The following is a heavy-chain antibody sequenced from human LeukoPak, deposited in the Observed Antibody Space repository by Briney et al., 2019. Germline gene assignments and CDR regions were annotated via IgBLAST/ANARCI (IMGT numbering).Heavy chain of an antibody. J-gene: IGHJ4*02. CDR1: GVSISSSSYY. CDR2: IYYSGST. Sequence: PSEALSLTCTVSGVSISSSSYYWGWIRQPPGKGLEWIGSIYYSGSTYYNPSLKSRVTISVDTSKNQFSLKLSSVTAADTAVYYCASLQYSSGWPFDYWGQGTLVTVSS. CDR3: ASLQYSSGWPFDY. D-gene: IGHD6-19*01. V-gene: IGHV4-39*01.